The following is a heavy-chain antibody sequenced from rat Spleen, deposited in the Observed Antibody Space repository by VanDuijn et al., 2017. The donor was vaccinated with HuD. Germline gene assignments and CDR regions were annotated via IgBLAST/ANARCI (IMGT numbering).Heavy chain of an antibody. CDR2: ISYDGSST. D-gene: IGHD1-9*01. CDR3: ARRHYGYTDYFDY. J-gene: IGHJ2*01. CDR1: GFSLASFH. Sequence: VQLKESGPGLVQPSQTLSLTCTVSGFSLASFHVSWVRQPPGKGLEWVATISYDGSSTYYRDSVKGRFTISCDNAKNTLYLQLDSLRSADTATYYCARRHYGYTDYFDYWGQGVMVTVSS. V-gene: IGHV5-7*01.